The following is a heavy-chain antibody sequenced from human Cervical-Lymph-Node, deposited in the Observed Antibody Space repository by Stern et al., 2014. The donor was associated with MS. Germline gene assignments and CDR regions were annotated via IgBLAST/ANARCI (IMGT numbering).Heavy chain of an antibody. CDR1: GFTFIDAW. J-gene: IGHJ4*02. D-gene: IGHD3-16*01. V-gene: IGHV3-15*01. Sequence: EVQLVESGGGLVKPGGSLRLSCAASGFTFIDAWMSWVRQAPGKGLEWVGRIKSISDGEPTEYLAAVKGRFTISRDDSRNTLYLQMNSLKTEDTAVYYCTTSGTYYENDWGSYTLDYWGQGTLVTVSP. CDR3: TTSGTYYENDWGSYTLDY. CDR2: IKSISDGEPT.